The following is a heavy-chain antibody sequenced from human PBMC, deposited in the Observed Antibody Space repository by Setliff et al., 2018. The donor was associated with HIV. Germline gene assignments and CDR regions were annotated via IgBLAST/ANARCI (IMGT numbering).Heavy chain of an antibody. V-gene: IGHV4-4*07. CDR3: ARDRIEVVVDGPHDVFDV. D-gene: IGHD2-15*01. Sequence: SETLSLTCTVSGDSIGYYYWSWIRQPAGRGLEWMGRIHTSGSTNYNPSLTSRVTLSVDTSKNQFFLKLTSLSDADTAVYYCARDRIEVVVDGPHDVFDVWGRGATVTVSS. CDR1: GDSIGYYY. CDR2: IHTSGST. J-gene: IGHJ3*01.